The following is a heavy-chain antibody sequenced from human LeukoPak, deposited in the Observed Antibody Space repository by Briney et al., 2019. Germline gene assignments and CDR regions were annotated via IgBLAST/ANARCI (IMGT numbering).Heavy chain of an antibody. V-gene: IGHV3-21*01. J-gene: IGHJ4*02. D-gene: IGHD1-26*01. CDR2: ISSSSSYI. CDR1: GFTFSSYS. Sequence: GGSLRLSCAASGFTFSSYSMTWVRQAPGKGLEWVSSISSSSSYIYYAGSVKGRFTISRDNAKNSLYLQMNSLRAEDTAVYYCARSEIVGATYSFDYWGQGTLVTVSS. CDR3: ARSEIVGATYSFDY.